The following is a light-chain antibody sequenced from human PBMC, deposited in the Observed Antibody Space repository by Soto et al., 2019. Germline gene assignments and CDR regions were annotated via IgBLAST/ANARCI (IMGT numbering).Light chain of an antibody. V-gene: IGLV2-14*01. CDR1: SSDVGGYHY. J-gene: IGLJ1*01. CDR2: DVS. Sequence: QAVLTQPASVSGSPGQSITISCTGTSSDVGGYHYVSWYQQYPGKAPKLMIYDVSNRPSGVSNRFSGSKSGNTASLTISGRQAEDEADYYCSSYTISNTLVFGSGTKVTVL. CDR3: SSYTISNTLV.